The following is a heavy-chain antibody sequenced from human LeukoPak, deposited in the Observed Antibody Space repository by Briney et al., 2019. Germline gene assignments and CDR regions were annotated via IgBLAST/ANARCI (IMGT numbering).Heavy chain of an antibody. CDR3: AKNGDYEEYYYYYMDV. Sequence: PGGSLRLSCAASGFTFSSYWMHWVRQAPGKGLVWVSRINSDGSSTSYADSVKGRFTISRDNAKNTLYLQMNSLRAEDTAVYYCAKNGDYEEYYYYYMDVWGKGTTVTVSS. V-gene: IGHV3-74*01. J-gene: IGHJ6*03. D-gene: IGHD4-17*01. CDR1: GFTFSSYW. CDR2: INSDGSST.